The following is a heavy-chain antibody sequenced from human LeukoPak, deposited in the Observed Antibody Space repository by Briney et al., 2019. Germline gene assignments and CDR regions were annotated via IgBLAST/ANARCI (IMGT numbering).Heavy chain of an antibody. CDR1: GGTFSSYA. CDR2: IIPIFGTA. J-gene: IGHJ4*02. CDR3: ARVSSGDSSGYYAGYFDY. D-gene: IGHD3-22*01. V-gene: IGHV1-69*05. Sequence: VASVKVSCKASGGTFSSYAISWVRQAPGQGLEWMGGIIPIFGTANYAQKFQGRVTITTDESTSTAYMELSSLRSEDTAVYYCARVSSGDSSGYYAGYFDYWGQGTLVTVSS.